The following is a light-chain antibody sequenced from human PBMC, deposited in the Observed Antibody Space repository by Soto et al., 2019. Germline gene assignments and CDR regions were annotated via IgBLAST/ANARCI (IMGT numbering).Light chain of an antibody. J-gene: IGLJ2*01. V-gene: IGLV1-40*01. CDR1: SSNIGAGYD. Sequence: QSVLTQPPSVSGAPGQRVTISCTGSSSNIGAGYDVHWYQQLPGTAPKLLIYGNSNRPSGVPDRFSGSKSGTSASLAITGLQAEDEAEYYGQSYDSSLRGVVFGGGTKLTVL. CDR3: QSYDSSLRGVV. CDR2: GNS.